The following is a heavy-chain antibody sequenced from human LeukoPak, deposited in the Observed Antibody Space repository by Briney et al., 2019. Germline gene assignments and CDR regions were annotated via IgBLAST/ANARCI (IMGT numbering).Heavy chain of an antibody. CDR2: INHSGST. CDR3: ARATDIDPPDY. Sequence: SETLPLTCAVYGGSFSGYYWSWIRQPPGKGLEWIGEINHSGSTNYNPSLKSRVTISVDTSKNQFSLKLSSVTAADTAVYYCARATDIDPPDYWGQGTLVTVSS. V-gene: IGHV4-34*01. J-gene: IGHJ4*02. CDR1: GGSFSGYY.